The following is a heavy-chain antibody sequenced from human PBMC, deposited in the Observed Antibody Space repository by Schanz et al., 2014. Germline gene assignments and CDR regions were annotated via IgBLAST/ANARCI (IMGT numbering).Heavy chain of an antibody. J-gene: IGHJ4*02. Sequence: QVQLVQSWAEVKGPGASVKVSCKASGYSLTPFPIHWVRQAPGQRLEWMGWINAGTGNTEYSQKFQGRVTITRDTLASTAYMEVSSLRSEDTAVYYCARSGSSNWYFFDYWGQGTLVTVSS. D-gene: IGHD6-13*01. CDR1: GYSLTPFP. V-gene: IGHV1-3*01. CDR3: ARSGSSNWYFFDY. CDR2: INAGTGNT.